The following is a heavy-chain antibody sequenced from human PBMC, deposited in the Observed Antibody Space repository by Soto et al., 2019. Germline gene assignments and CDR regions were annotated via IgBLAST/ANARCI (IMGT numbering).Heavy chain of an antibody. CDR1: GGSISSYY. CDR2: IYYSGST. V-gene: IGHV4-59*08. J-gene: IGHJ4*02. D-gene: IGHD5-12*01. CDR3: AGRDTGYSAYDYPSYYFDY. Sequence: SETLYLTCTVSGGSISSYYWSWIRQPPGKGLEWIGYIYYSGSTNYNPSLKSRVTISVDTSKNQFSLKLSSVTAADTAVYYCAGRDTGYSAYDYPSYYFDYSGQGALVTGSS.